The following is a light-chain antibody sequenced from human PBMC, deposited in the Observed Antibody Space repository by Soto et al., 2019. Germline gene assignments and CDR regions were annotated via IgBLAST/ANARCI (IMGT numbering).Light chain of an antibody. J-gene: IGLJ3*02. CDR1: SSDVGGYNY. CDR2: DVS. V-gene: IGLV2-11*01. CDR3: AAWDDSLYGWV. Sequence: QSALTQPRSVSGSPGQSVTISCTGTSSDVGGYNYVSWYQQHPGKAPKLMIYDVSKRPSGVPDRFSGSKSGNTASLTISGLQAEDEADYYCAAWDDSLYGWVFGGGTQLTVL.